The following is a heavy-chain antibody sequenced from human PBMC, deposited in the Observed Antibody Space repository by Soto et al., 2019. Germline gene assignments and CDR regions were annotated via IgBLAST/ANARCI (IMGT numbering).Heavy chain of an antibody. D-gene: IGHD2-15*01. Sequence: ASETLSLTCTVSGGSVSSGSHYWTWIRQPPGKGLEWIGYVYYTGSTKYNPSLKSRVTISMDTSKNHFSLKLSSVTAADTAVYYCARELSCSGGRCYNYFDFWGQGTLVTVSS. CDR2: VYYTGST. J-gene: IGHJ4*02. CDR1: GGSVSSGSHY. CDR3: ARELSCSGGRCYNYFDF. V-gene: IGHV4-61*03.